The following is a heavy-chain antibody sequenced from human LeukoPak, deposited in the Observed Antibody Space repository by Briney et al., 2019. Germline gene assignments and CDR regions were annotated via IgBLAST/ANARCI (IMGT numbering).Heavy chain of an antibody. CDR3: ARRGSDYDFWSGYSRSWFDP. V-gene: IGHV4-59*12. Sequence: SQTLSLTCTVSGGSISSYYWSWIRQPPGKGLEWIGYIYYSGSTNYNPSLKSRVTISVDTSTNQFALKLSSVTAADTAVYYCARRGSDYDFWSGYSRSWFDPWGQGTLVTVSS. J-gene: IGHJ5*02. D-gene: IGHD3-3*01. CDR2: IYYSGST. CDR1: GGSISSYY.